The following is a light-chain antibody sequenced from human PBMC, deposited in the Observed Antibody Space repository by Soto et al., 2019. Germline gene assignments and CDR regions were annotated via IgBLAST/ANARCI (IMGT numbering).Light chain of an antibody. Sequence: ERVMTQSPATLSVSPGERATLSCRASQSVSSNLAWYQQKPGQAPWLLIYGASTRATGIPARFSGSGSGTEFTLIISSLQSEDFAVYYCQQYNDWPLTFGGGTKVEIK. V-gene: IGKV3-15*01. CDR1: QSVSSN. J-gene: IGKJ4*01. CDR2: GAS. CDR3: QQYNDWPLT.